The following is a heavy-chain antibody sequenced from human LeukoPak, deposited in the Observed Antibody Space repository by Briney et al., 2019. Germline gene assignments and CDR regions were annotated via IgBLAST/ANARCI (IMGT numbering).Heavy chain of an antibody. CDR1: GYTFTSYG. V-gene: IGHV1-18*01. CDR3: ARDSQDPDRDYYYYGMDV. Sequence: ASVKVSCKASGYTFTSYGISWVRQAPGQGLEWMGWISAYNGSTNYAQKLQGRVTMTTDTSTSTAYMELRSLRSDDTAVYYCARDSQDPDRDYYYYGMDVWGQGTTVTVSS. CDR2: ISAYNGST. J-gene: IGHJ6*02.